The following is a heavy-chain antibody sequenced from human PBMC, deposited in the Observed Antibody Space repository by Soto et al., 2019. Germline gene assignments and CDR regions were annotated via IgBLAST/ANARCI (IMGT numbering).Heavy chain of an antibody. Sequence: RGSLRLSCAASGFTFSTYGMHWVRQAPGKGLEWVAVISYDETNKNCADSVQGRFTVSRDNSKNTLYLQMNSLRVDDTAVYYCAKDPNPNSGTLNWFDSWGQGTLVIVSS. J-gene: IGHJ5*01. CDR2: ISYDETNK. CDR1: GFTFSTYG. V-gene: IGHV3-30*18. CDR3: AKDPNPNSGTLNWFDS. D-gene: IGHD1-26*01.